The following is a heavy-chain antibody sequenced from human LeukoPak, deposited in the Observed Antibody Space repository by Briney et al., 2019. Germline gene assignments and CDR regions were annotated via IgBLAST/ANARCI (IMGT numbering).Heavy chain of an antibody. J-gene: IGHJ4*02. CDR3: ARLYCSGGSCYSDTVAY. CDR1: GYTFTGYY. Sequence: ASVKVSCKASGYTFTGYYVHWVRQAPGQGLEWMGWINPNSGGTNYAQKFQGRVTMTRDTSISTAYMELSRLRSDDTAVYYCARLYCSGGSCYSDTVAYWGQGTLVTVSS. V-gene: IGHV1-2*02. D-gene: IGHD2-15*01. CDR2: INPNSGGT.